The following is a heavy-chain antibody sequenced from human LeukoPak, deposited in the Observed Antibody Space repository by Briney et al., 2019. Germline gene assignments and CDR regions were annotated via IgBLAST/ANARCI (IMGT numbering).Heavy chain of an antibody. CDR2: ISSSSNYK. CDR1: GFTFSSYS. Sequence: GGSLRLSCAASGFTFSSYSINWVRQAPGKGLEWVPFISSSSNYKYYADSVKGRITISRDNAKNSLYLRMNSLRAEDTAVYYCTRVGSGGYYFDYWGQGTLVTVSS. V-gene: IGHV3-21*01. D-gene: IGHD2-15*01. J-gene: IGHJ4*02. CDR3: TRVGSGGYYFDY.